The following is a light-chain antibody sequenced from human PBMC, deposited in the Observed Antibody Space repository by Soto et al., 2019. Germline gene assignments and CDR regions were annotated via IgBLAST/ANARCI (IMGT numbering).Light chain of an antibody. CDR1: QSISSN. CDR2: GAS. J-gene: IGKJ2*01. Sequence: EIAMTQSPANFSVSPGERATLSCRASQSISSNLAWYQQKPGQGPRLLIYGASTRATGIPARFSGSGSGTEFTLTISSLQSEDFAVYYCQQYNKWPPYTFGQGTKLEIK. CDR3: QQYNKWPPYT. V-gene: IGKV3-15*01.